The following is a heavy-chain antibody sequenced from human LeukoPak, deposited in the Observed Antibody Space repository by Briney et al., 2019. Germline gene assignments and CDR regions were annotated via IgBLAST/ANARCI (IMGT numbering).Heavy chain of an antibody. V-gene: IGHV3-23*01. CDR3: ARGHYCSSTSCYTLLGMDV. Sequence: GGSLRLSCAASGFTFSIYAMSWVRQAPGKGLEWVSAIGDTTYYADSVEGRFTISRDNAKNSLYLQVNSLRAEDTAVYYCARGHYCSSTSCYTLLGMDVWGQGTTVTVSS. CDR2: IGDTT. D-gene: IGHD2-2*02. J-gene: IGHJ6*02. CDR1: GFTFSIYA.